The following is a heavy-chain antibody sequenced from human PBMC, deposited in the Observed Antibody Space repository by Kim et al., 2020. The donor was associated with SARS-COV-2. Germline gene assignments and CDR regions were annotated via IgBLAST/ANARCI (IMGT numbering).Heavy chain of an antibody. CDR2: IRGSGDSI. V-gene: IGHV3-48*03. J-gene: IGHJ4*02. D-gene: IGHD3-22*01. CDR3: ARGRRNSNGFLSETFDS. CDR1: GFTFSSSE. Sequence: GGSLRLSCAASGFTFSSSEMNWVRQAPGKGLEWLSHIRGSGDSIYYADSVKGRFTISRDNAKNSLFLQLNGLRAEDTAVYYCARGRRNSNGFLSETFDSWGQGTLVTVSS.